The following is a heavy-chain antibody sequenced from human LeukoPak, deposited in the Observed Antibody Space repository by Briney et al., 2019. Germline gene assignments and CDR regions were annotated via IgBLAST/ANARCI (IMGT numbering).Heavy chain of an antibody. CDR1: GGSFSGYY. CDR2: ITHSGST. Sequence: PSGTLSLTCAVYGGSFSGYYWSWIRQPPGKGLEWIGEITHSGSTNYNPSLKSRVTISVDTSKNQFSLKLSSVTAADTAVYYCARSGAYCSGVSCYYSYWGQGTLVTVSS. CDR3: ARSGAYCSGVSCYYSY. V-gene: IGHV4-34*01. D-gene: IGHD2-15*01. J-gene: IGHJ4*02.